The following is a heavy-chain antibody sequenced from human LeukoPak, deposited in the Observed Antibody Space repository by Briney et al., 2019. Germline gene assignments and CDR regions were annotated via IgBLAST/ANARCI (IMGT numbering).Heavy chain of an antibody. Sequence: QTGGSLRLSCAASGFTFSSYSMNWVRQAPGKGLEWVSGINWNGGSTGYADSVKGRFTISRDNAKNSLYLQMNSLRAEDTALYHCARDSVTRGYSYGLVYYYYYMDVWGKGTTVTISS. J-gene: IGHJ6*03. D-gene: IGHD5-18*01. CDR1: GFTFSSYS. V-gene: IGHV3-20*01. CDR3: ARDSVTRGYSYGLVYYYYYMDV. CDR2: INWNGGST.